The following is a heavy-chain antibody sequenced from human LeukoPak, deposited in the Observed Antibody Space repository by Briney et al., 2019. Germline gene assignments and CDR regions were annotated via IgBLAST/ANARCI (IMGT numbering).Heavy chain of an antibody. CDR3: AADDRMGIFGVIPNWFDP. CDR1: GYTFTSYG. J-gene: IGHJ5*02. V-gene: IGHV1-58*02. CDR2: IVVGSGNT. D-gene: IGHD3-3*01. Sequence: ASVKVSCKASGYTFTSYGISWVRQAPGQGLEWMGWIVVGSGNTNYAQKFQERVTITRDMSTSTAYMELNSLRSEDTAVYYCAADDRMGIFGVIPNWFDPWGRGTLVTVSS.